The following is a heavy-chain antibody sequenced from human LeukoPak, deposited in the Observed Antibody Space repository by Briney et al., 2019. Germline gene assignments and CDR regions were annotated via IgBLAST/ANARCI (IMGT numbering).Heavy chain of an antibody. CDR1: GFTFTSFA. V-gene: IGHV1-58*02. CDR3: AAVPSQLERQTPL. Sequence: ASVKVSCKASGFTFTSFAMQWVRQARGQRLEWIGWIVVGSGNTNYAQKFQERVTITRDMSTSTAYMELSSLRSEDTAVYYCAAVPSQLERQTPLWGQGTLVTVSS. CDR2: IVVGSGNT. J-gene: IGHJ4*02. D-gene: IGHD1-1*01.